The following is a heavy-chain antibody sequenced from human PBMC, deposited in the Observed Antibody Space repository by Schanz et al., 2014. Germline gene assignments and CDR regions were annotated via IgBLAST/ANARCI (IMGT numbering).Heavy chain of an antibody. J-gene: IGHJ4*02. D-gene: IGHD3-10*01. V-gene: IGHV3-23*04. CDR3: ARWFLIRGVILDS. CDR2: ISASGGTT. CDR1: GFSFSDHA. Sequence: EVELVESGGGLVQPGGSLRLSCAASGFSFSDHAMDWVRQAAGKGLEWVSAISASGGTTYYADSVKGRFTISRDNSKNTLYLQMNSLRAEDTAMYYCARWFLIRGVILDSWGQGTLVTVSS.